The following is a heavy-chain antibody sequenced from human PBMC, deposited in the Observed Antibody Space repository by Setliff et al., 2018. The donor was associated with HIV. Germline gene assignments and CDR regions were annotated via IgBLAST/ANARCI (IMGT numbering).Heavy chain of an antibody. J-gene: IGHJ6*03. CDR2: INKSGSP. CDR1: GGSFSGCY. Sequence: SETLSLTCAVYGGSFSGCYWTWIRQPPGKGLEWIGEINKSGSPNYNPSLKSRVTISVDTSKKQFSLKLSPVTAAETAVYYCARGWPNGGNIVRDYYYYYMDVWGKGTTVTVSS. V-gene: IGHV4-34*01. D-gene: IGHD2-15*01. CDR3: ARGWPNGGNIVRDYYYYYMDV.